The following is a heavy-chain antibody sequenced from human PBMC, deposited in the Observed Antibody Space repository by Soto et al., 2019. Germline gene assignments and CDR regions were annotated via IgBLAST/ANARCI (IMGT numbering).Heavy chain of an antibody. D-gene: IGHD3-22*01. CDR1: GGTFSSYA. V-gene: IGHV1-69*13. CDR2: IIPIFGTA. Sequence: SVKVSCKASGGTFSSYAISWVRQAPGQGLEWMGGIIPIFGTANYAQKFQGRVTITADESTSTAYMELSSLRSEDTAVYYCAREGPYYYDSSGYYYARYFDYWGQGTLVTVSS. CDR3: AREGPYYYDSSGYYYARYFDY. J-gene: IGHJ4*02.